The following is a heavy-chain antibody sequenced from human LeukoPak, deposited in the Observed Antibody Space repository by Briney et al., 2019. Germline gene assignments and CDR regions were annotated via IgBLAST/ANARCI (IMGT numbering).Heavy chain of an antibody. D-gene: IGHD6-19*01. CDR1: GYTFTSYD. CDR2: MNPNSGNT. CDR3: ARGLRYSSGWYYGY. J-gene: IGHJ4*02. V-gene: IGHV1-8*01. Sequence: GASVKVSCKASGYTFTSYDINWVRQATGQGLEWMGWMNPNSGNTGYAQKFQGRVTTTRNTSISTAYMELSSLRSEDTAVYYCARGLRYSSGWYYGYWGQGTLVTVSS.